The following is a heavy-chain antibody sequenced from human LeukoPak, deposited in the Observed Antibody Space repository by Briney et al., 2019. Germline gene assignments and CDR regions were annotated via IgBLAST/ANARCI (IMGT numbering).Heavy chain of an antibody. J-gene: IGHJ4*02. V-gene: IGHV4-34*01. CDR3: ARGPSGYHNT. CDR2: INHSGST. Sequence: SETLSLTCAVYGGSFSGYYWSWIRQPPGKGLEWIGEINHSGSTNYNPSLKSRVTISVDKSKNQFSLKLSSVTAADTAVYYCARGPSGYHNTGGQGTLVTVSS. CDR1: GGSFSGYY. D-gene: IGHD5-12*01.